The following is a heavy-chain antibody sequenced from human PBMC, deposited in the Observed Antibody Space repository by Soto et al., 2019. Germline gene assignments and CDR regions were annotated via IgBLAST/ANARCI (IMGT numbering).Heavy chain of an antibody. CDR2: ISAYNGNT. CDR3: ARVHTEWGGTVTTFDY. D-gene: IGHD4-17*01. J-gene: IGHJ4*02. V-gene: IGHV1-18*01. CDR1: GYTFTSYG. Sequence: ASVKVSCKASGYTFTSYGISWVRQAPGQGLEWMGWISAYNGNTNYAQKLQGRVTMTTDTSTSTAYMELRSLRSDDTAVYYCARVHTEWGGTVTTFDYWGQGTLVTVSS.